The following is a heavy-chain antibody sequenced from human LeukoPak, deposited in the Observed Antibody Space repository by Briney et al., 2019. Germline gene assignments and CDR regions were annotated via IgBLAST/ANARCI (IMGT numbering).Heavy chain of an antibody. CDR3: ARVRTALTNWFDP. D-gene: IGHD2-21*02. J-gene: IGHJ5*02. CDR1: GFTFSGYT. CDR2: IYSGGST. Sequence: GGSLRLSCAASGFTFSGYTMNWVRQAPGTGLEWVSAIYSGGSTYYADSVKGRFTISRDNSKNTLSLQMNSLRAEDTAVYYCARVRTALTNWFDPWGQGTLVTVAS. V-gene: IGHV3-66*01.